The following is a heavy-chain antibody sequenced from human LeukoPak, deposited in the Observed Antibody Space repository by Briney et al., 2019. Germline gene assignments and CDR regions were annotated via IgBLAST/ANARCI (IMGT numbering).Heavy chain of an antibody. J-gene: IGHJ1*01. V-gene: IGHV1-8*01. CDR3: TIGMIARPNWTNP. Sequence: GASVKVSCKASGYPFTSNDINWMRHAPGQGLEWMGWMNPNSANTGYAQKFQGRLTMTRNASISTAYMELSSLRSEDTALYYCTIGMIARPNWTNPWGQGTPVTVSS. D-gene: IGHD3-22*01. CDR1: GYPFTSND. CDR2: MNPNSANT.